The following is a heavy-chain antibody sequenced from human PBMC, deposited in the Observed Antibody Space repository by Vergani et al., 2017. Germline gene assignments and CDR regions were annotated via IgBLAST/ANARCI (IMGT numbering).Heavy chain of an antibody. CDR1: GGSISAGYYF. D-gene: IGHD2-15*01. J-gene: IGHJ3*01. Sequence: QVQLQASGPGRVKPSQTLSLTCTMSGGSISAGYYFWSWIRQPAGKGLEWLGHISASGNASHSPSLKTRFSMSVDTSKKQFSLTVTSVTAADTAIYFCARRSGGYYSGGKVHPLRTAFDVWGHGTVVTVSS. CDR3: ARRSGGYYSGGKVHPLRTAFDV. V-gene: IGHV4-61*02. CDR2: ISASGNA.